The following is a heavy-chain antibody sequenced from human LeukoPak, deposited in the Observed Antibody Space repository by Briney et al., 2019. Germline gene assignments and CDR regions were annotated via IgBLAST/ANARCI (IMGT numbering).Heavy chain of an antibody. J-gene: IGHJ4*02. V-gene: IGHV3-64*01. Sequence: GGSLTLSCAASGFTFSTYTMHWVRQAPGKGLEYVSSISGNGGSREYANSVKGRFTISRDNSKNTLYLQMNSLRPEDTAVYYCAKDSKRWKTYYYEAGSYYFDYWGQGTRVTVSS. CDR3: AKDSKRWKTYYYEAGSYYFDY. D-gene: IGHD3-10*01. CDR2: ISGNGGSR. CDR1: GFTFSTYT.